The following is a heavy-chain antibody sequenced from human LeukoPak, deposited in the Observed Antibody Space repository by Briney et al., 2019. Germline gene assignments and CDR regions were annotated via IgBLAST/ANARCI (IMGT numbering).Heavy chain of an antibody. Sequence: PGGSLRLSCAASGFTFSSYWMSWVRQAPGKGLEWVANIKQDGSEKYYVDSVKGRFTISRDNAKNSLYLQMNSLRAEDTAVYYCARDKYGGWYSGSLFDYWGQGTLVTVSS. CDR1: GFTFSSYW. J-gene: IGHJ4*02. CDR3: ARDKYGGWYSGSLFDY. D-gene: IGHD6-19*01. CDR2: IKQDGSEK. V-gene: IGHV3-7*01.